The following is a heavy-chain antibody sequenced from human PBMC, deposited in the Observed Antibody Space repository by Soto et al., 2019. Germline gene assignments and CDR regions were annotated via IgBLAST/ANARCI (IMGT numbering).Heavy chain of an antibody. Sequence: PSETLSLTCTVSGGSISSGGYYWSWIRQHPGKGLEWIGYIYYSGSTYYNPSLKSRVTISVDTSKNQFSLKLSSVTAADTAVYYCARDGGRYYDILSGRAFDIWGQGTMVTVSS. CDR3: ARDGGRYYDILSGRAFDI. V-gene: IGHV4-31*03. CDR2: IYYSGST. D-gene: IGHD3-9*01. CDR1: GGSISSGGYY. J-gene: IGHJ3*02.